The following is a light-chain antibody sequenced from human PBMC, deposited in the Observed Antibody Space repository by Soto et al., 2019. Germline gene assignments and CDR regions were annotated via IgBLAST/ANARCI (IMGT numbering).Light chain of an antibody. Sequence: DIRMTQPPSPLPALLGDRAPISCRASKSISNWLAWNQQKPGKAPTLLIDKATNLQSGVVSRLSGSGSVTEFSLTISSLQPDDFAVYYYQQYNEFQYTFGQGTRLDI. J-gene: IGKJ2*01. CDR2: KAT. CDR3: QQYNEFQYT. CDR1: KSISNW. V-gene: IGKV1-5*03.